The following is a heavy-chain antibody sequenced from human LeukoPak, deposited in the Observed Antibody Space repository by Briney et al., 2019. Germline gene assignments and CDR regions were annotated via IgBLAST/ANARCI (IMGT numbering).Heavy chain of an antibody. CDR3: ARAGERQLRTYYHGSGSSNWFDP. Sequence: ASVKVSCKASGYTFTSYGISWVRQAPGQGLEWMGWISAYNGNTNYAQKLQGRVTMTTDTSTSTAYMELRSLRSDDTAVYYCARAGERQLRTYYHGSGSSNWFDPWGQGTLVTVSS. CDR1: GYTFTSYG. D-gene: IGHD3-10*01. CDR2: ISAYNGNT. J-gene: IGHJ5*02. V-gene: IGHV1-18*01.